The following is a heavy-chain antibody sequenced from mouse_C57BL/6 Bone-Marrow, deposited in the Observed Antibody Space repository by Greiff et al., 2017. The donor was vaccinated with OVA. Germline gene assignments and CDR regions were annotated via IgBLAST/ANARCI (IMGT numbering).Heavy chain of an antibody. J-gene: IGHJ1*03. V-gene: IGHV14-2*01. CDR1: GFNIKDYY. CDR3: ASYGSSLWYFEV. CDR2: IDPEDGET. D-gene: IGHD1-1*01. Sequence: EVMLVESGAELVKPGASVKLSCTASGFNIKDYYMHWVKQRTEQGLEWIGRIDPEDGETKYAPKFQGKATITADTSSNTAYLQLSSLTSEDTAVYYCASYGSSLWYFEVWGTGTTVTVSS.